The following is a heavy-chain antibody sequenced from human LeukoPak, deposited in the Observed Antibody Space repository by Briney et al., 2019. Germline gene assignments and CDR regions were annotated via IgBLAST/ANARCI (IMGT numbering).Heavy chain of an antibody. V-gene: IGHV3-23*01. J-gene: IGHJ3*02. CDR1: GFTFSSYA. D-gene: IGHD2-15*01. Sequence: GGSLRLSCAASGFTFSSYAMSWVRQAPGKGLEWVSAISGSGGSTYYADSVKGRFTISRDNSKNTLYLQMNSLRAEDTAVYYCAKGGYCSGGSCEPHAFDTWGQGTMVTVSS. CDR3: AKGGYCSGGSCEPHAFDT. CDR2: ISGSGGST.